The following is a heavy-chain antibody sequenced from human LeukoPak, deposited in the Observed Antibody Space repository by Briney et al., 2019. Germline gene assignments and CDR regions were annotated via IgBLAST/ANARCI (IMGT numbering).Heavy chain of an antibody. D-gene: IGHD5-12*01. J-gene: IGHJ4*02. Sequence: KRDGGEKYYVESVKGRFTISRDNVKNSLYLQMNSLRVEDTAVYYCARARGGYDLDYWGQGTLVTVSS. V-gene: IGHV3-7*01. CDR2: KRDGGEK. CDR3: ARARGGYDLDY.